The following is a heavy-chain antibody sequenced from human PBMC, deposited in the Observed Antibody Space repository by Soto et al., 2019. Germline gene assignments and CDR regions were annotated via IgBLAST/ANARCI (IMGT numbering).Heavy chain of an antibody. CDR2: IYDSGST. D-gene: IGHD6-13*01. CDR3: ATSYGNAWYTY. V-gene: IGHV4-61*01. J-gene: IGHJ4*02. Sequence: SETLSLTCTVSGGSIVSGGSISSYYWSWIRQPPGKGLEWIGYIYDSGSTNYNPSLKSRLTISVDRSENQFTLQLTSVTVADTAVYYCATSYGNAWYTYWGQGTQVTVSS. CDR1: GGSIVSGGSISSYY.